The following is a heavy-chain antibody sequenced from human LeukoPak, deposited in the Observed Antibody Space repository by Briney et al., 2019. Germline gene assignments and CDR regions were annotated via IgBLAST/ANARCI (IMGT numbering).Heavy chain of an antibody. CDR2: IPYDGSNK. V-gene: IGHV3-30*18. D-gene: IGHD3-22*01. Sequence: PGGSLRLSCAASGFTFSSYGMHWVRQAPGKGLEWVAVIPYDGSNKYYADSVKGRFTISRDNSKNTLYLQMNSLRAEDTAVYYCAKDHRYYYDSSGPIDSAFDIWGQGTMVTVSS. J-gene: IGHJ3*02. CDR1: GFTFSSYG. CDR3: AKDHRYYYDSSGPIDSAFDI.